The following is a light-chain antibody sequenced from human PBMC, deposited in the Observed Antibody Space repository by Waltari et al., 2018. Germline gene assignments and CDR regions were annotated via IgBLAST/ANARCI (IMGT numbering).Light chain of an antibody. J-gene: IGLJ3*02. CDR3: QSYDSSTNWV. CDR1: SGSIASNF. Sequence: NFVLTQPHSVSESPGKTVTISCTRSSGSIASNFVQWYQHRPGSAPTPVIYEDSHRPSGVSELFSRSFDSSSNSAYLTISGLKTEDEADYCCQSYDSSTNWVFGGGTKLTVL. V-gene: IGLV6-57*04. CDR2: EDS.